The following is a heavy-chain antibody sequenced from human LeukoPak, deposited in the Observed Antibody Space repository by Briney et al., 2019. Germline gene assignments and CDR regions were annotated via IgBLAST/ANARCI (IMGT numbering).Heavy chain of an antibody. J-gene: IGHJ4*02. V-gene: IGHV1-69*04. CDR2: IIPILGIA. Sequence: SVKVSCKASGGTFSSYAISWVRQAPGQGLEWMGRIIPILGIANYAQKFQGRVTITADKSTSTAYMELSSLRSEDTAVYYCAREARALAVAHFDYWGQGTLVTVSS. D-gene: IGHD6-19*01. CDR3: AREARALAVAHFDY. CDR1: GGTFSSYA.